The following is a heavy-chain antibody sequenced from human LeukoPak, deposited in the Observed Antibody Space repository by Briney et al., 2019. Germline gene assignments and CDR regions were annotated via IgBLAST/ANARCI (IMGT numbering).Heavy chain of an antibody. Sequence: SETLSLTCTVSGGSISSYNWSWIRQPPGKGLEWIGYIYYSGSTNYNPSLKSRVTISVDTSKNQFSLKLSSVTAADTAVYYCAREGQYRYCPNGVCYKYYYYYMDVWGKGTTVTVSS. V-gene: IGHV4-59*12. CDR3: AREGQYRYCPNGVCYKYYYYYMDV. CDR2: IYYSGST. D-gene: IGHD2-8*01. CDR1: GGSISSYN. J-gene: IGHJ6*03.